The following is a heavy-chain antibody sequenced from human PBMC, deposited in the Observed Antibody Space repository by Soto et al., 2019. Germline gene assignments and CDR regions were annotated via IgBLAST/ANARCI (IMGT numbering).Heavy chain of an antibody. Sequence: PSETLSLTCTVSGGSISSGGYYWSWIRQHPGKGLEWIGYIYYSGSTYYNPSLKSRVTISVDTSKNQFSLKLSSVTAADTAVYYCARNRITGNPPVLSAFDYWGQGTLVTVSS. CDR1: GGSISSGGYY. V-gene: IGHV4-31*03. CDR3: ARNRITGNPPVLSAFDY. J-gene: IGHJ4*02. D-gene: IGHD1-20*01. CDR2: IYYSGST.